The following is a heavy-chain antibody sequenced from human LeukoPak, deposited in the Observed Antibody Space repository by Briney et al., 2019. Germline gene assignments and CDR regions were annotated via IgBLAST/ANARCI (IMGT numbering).Heavy chain of an antibody. CDR3: ARGQGSGNPPDV. Sequence: SQTLCLTCTVSGGSISSGGYYWSWIRQHPGKGLEWIGYIYYSGSTYYNPTLKSRVTISVDTSKNQFSLKLSSVTAADTAVYYCARGQGSGNPPDVWGKGTTVTVSS. J-gene: IGHJ6*04. CDR2: IYYSGST. V-gene: IGHV4-31*03. D-gene: IGHD3-10*01. CDR1: GGSISSGGYY.